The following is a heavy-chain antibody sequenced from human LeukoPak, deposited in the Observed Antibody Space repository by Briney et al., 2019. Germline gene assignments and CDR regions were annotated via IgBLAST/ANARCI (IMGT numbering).Heavy chain of an antibody. Sequence: PSETLSLTCAVYGGSFSGYYWSWIRQPPGKGLEWIGEINHSGSTNYNPSLKSRVTISVDTSKNQFSLKLSSVTAEDTAVYYCARGSGSYWGAHLNWFDPWGQGTLVTVSS. D-gene: IGHD3-10*01. CDR3: ARGSGSYWGAHLNWFDP. CDR2: INHSGST. CDR1: GGSFSGYY. J-gene: IGHJ5*02. V-gene: IGHV4-34*01.